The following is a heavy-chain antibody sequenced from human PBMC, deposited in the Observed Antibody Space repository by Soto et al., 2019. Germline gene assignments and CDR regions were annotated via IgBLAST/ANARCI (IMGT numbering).Heavy chain of an antibody. CDR3: ARGIRNYYGVDV. Sequence: EVQVVESGGGLVQPGGSLRLSCVASGFTFSTYWMHWVRQAPGKGLVWVSRIKFDGSTTSYADSVKGRFTISRDNAKNTVYLQMNSLRAEDTGVYYCARGIRNYYGVDVWGQWTTVTVSS. CDR2: IKFDGSTT. D-gene: IGHD5-18*01. CDR1: GFTFSTYW. J-gene: IGHJ6*02. V-gene: IGHV3-74*01.